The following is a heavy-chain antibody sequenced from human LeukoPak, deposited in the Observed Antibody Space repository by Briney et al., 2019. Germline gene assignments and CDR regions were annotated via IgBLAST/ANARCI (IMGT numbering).Heavy chain of an antibody. CDR2: INPNSGGT. CDR3: ARQGRVPLAFDY. V-gene: IGHV1-2*02. CDR1: GYTFTDYY. Sequence: ASVKVSCKASGYTFTDYYLLWVRQAPGQGLEYMGWINPNSGGTNYAQKFQGRVTMTRDTSISTAYMEVTSLRSDDTAVGYYYARQGRVPLAFDYWGQGTLVTVSS. D-gene: IGHD2-2*01. J-gene: IGHJ4*02.